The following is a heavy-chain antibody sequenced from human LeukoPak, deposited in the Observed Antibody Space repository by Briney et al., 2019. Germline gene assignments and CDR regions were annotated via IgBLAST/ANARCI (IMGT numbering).Heavy chain of an antibody. Sequence: SETLSLTCAVYGGSFSGYYWSWIRQPPGKGLEWIGEINHSGSTNYNPSLKSRVTISVDTSKNQFSLKLSSVTAADTAVYYCARGRVEQWLVANYYYYMDVWGKGTTVTVSS. D-gene: IGHD6-19*01. V-gene: IGHV4-34*01. J-gene: IGHJ6*03. CDR2: INHSGST. CDR1: GGSFSGYY. CDR3: ARGRVEQWLVANYYYYMDV.